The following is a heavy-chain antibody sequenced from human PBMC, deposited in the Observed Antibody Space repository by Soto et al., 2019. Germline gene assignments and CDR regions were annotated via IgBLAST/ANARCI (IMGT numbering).Heavy chain of an antibody. J-gene: IGHJ4*02. CDR3: AKDRWELLLLNYFDY. CDR2: ISYDGSNK. V-gene: IGHV3-30*18. Sequence: PGGSLRLSCVASGFTFSSYGMHWVRQAPGKELEWVAVISYDGSNKYYADSVKGRFTIPRDNSKNTLYLQMNSLRAEDTAVYYCAKDRWELLLLNYFDYWGQGTLVTVSS. CDR1: GFTFSSYG. D-gene: IGHD1-26*01.